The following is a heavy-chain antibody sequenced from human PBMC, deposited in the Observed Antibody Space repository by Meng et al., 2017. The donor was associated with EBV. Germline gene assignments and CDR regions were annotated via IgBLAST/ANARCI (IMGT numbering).Heavy chain of an antibody. D-gene: IGHD3-10*01. CDR2: LIPMSGAP. CDR3: ASESGRGFTPDF. V-gene: IGHV1-69*01. J-gene: IGHJ4*02. CDR1: GGPFRSDA. Sequence: QVQVEQSGAEVKRPGSSVKMSRKTSGGPFRSDAVSWVRQGPGQGLEWLGGLIPMSGAPHYAQKFQDRVTITADEYTRTHYMELSSLRSDDTAMYYCASESGRGFTPDFWGQGTLVTVSS.